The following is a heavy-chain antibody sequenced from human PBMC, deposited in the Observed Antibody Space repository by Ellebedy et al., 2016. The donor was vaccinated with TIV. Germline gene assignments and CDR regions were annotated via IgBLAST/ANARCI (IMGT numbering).Heavy chain of an antibody. CDR1: GGSVIGYH. CDR2: VYYSGKT. CDR3: ARKSLSNWSFDL. Sequence: MPSETLSLTCTFSGGSVIGYHWSWIRQPPGRGLEYIGYVYYSGKTNYSPSLKDRVTISLDTSKSQFSLNLNSVTAADTAVYYCARKSLSNWSFDLWGRGTLVTVSS. V-gene: IGHV4-59*02. J-gene: IGHJ2*01.